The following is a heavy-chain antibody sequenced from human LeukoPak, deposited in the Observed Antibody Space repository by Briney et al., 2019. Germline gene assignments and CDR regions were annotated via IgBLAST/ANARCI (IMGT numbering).Heavy chain of an antibody. CDR1: GGSISSYY. D-gene: IGHD2-2*01. J-gene: IGHJ4*02. CDR3: ARMYQLPHLYYFDY. CDR2: IYTSGST. V-gene: IGHV4-4*07. Sequence: SETLSLTCTVSGGSISSYYWSWIRQPAGKGLEWIGRIYTSGSTNYNPSLKSRVTMSVDTSKNQFSLKLSSVTAADTAVYYCARMYQLPHLYYFDYWGQGTLVTVSS.